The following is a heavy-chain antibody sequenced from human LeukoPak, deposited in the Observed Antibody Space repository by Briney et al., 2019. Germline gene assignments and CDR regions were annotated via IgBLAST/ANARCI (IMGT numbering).Heavy chain of an antibody. D-gene: IGHD1-20*01. J-gene: IGHJ4*02. CDR2: ILYDGSKK. Sequence: GGSLRLSCVASGFTFSHYTLHWVRQAPGKGLEWVTLILYDGSKKYYTDSVRGRFTISRDDSKNTLYLQMNSLRPEDTAIYYCARDGLTGRTDGTLDHWGQGTLVTVSS. CDR1: GFTFSHYT. V-gene: IGHV3-30-3*01. CDR3: ARDGLTGRTDGTLDH.